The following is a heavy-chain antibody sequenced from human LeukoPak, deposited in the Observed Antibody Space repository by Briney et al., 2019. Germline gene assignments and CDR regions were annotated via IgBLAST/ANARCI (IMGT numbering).Heavy chain of an antibody. CDR1: GFTFSSYS. CDR3: ARGGLYGDYFDY. CDR2: ISSSSSYI. D-gene: IGHD4-17*01. Sequence: AGGSLRLSCAASGFTFSSYSMNWVRQAPGKGLEWVSSISSSSSYIYYADSVKGRFTISRDNAKNSLYLQMNSLRAEDTAVYYCARGGLYGDYFDYWGQGTLVTVSS. J-gene: IGHJ4*02. V-gene: IGHV3-21*06.